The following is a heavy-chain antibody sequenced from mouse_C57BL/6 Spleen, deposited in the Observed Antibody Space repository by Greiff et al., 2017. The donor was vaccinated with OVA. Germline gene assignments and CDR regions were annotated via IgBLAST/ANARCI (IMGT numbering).Heavy chain of an antibody. V-gene: IGHV2-5*01. Sequence: VQLQQSGPGLVQPSQCLSITCTVSGFSLTSYGVHWVRQSPGKGLEWLGEICSGGSTNYNADFMSSLSITEDNSKSQVYFKMNSLQADDTAIYYCAKTASSGYGFDYWGQGTTLTVSS. J-gene: IGHJ2*01. CDR2: ICSGGST. D-gene: IGHD3-2*02. CDR1: GFSLTSYG. CDR3: AKTASSGYGFDY.